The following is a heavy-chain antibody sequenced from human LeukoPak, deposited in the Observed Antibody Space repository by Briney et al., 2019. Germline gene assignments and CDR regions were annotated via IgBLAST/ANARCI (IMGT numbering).Heavy chain of an antibody. D-gene: IGHD2-21*02. V-gene: IGHV2-70*04. CDR2: IDWDDDK. Sequence: SGPALVKPTQTLTLTCTFSGFSLSTSGMRVSWIRQPLGKALVWLARIDWDDDKFYSTSLKTRLTISKDTSKNQVVLTMTNMDPVDTATYYCAQTPYCGGDCYVDYWGQGTLVTVSS. CDR1: GFSLSTSGMR. J-gene: IGHJ4*02. CDR3: AQTPYCGGDCYVDY.